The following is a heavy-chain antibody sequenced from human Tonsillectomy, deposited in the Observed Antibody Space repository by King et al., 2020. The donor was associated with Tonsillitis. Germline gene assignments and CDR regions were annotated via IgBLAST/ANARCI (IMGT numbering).Heavy chain of an antibody. J-gene: IGHJ4*02. D-gene: IGHD3-22*01. CDR3: ARGAYYYDSSGYFVGPY. V-gene: IGHV3-30*04. CDR2: ISYDGSNK. Sequence: VQLVESGGGVVQPGRSLRLSCAASGFTFSSYAIHWVRQAPGKGLEWVAVISYDGSNKYYADSVKGRFTISRDNSKNTLYMQMNSLRAEDTAVYYCARGAYYYDSSGYFVGPYWGQGTLVTVSS. CDR1: GFTFSSYA.